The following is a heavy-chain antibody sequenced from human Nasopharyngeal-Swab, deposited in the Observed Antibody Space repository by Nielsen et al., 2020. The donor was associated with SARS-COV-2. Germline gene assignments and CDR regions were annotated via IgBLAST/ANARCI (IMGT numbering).Heavy chain of an antibody. CDR2: IYPGDSDT. Sequence: GDSLKISCKASGYNFATYWIGWVRQMPGEGLRWMGLIYPGDSDTRYSPSLQGQVTISADRSITTAYLQWSSLKASDTAMYYCARLPMRAASGRGAFDIWGQGTMVTVSS. V-gene: IGHV5-51*01. CDR3: ARLPMRAASGRGAFDI. D-gene: IGHD6-13*01. J-gene: IGHJ3*02. CDR1: GYNFATYW.